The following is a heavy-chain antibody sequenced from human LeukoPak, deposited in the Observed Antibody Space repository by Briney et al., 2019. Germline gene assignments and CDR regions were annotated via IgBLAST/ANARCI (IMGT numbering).Heavy chain of an antibody. CDR3: ARRSSSWVDY. CDR1: GYTFTSYD. D-gene: IGHD6-13*01. CDR2: MNPNSGNT. J-gene: IGHJ4*02. V-gene: IGHV1-8*01. Sequence: ASVKVSCKASGYTFTSYDINWVRQATGQGLEWMGWMNPNSGNTGYAQKLQGRVSMTRNTSISTAYMELSSLRSEDTAVYYCARRSSSWVDYWGQGTLVTVSS.